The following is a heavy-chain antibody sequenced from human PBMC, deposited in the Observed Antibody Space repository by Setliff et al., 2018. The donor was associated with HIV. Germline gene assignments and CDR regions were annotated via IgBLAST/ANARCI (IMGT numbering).Heavy chain of an antibody. D-gene: IGHD3-10*01. Sequence: GGSLRLSCTASGFMVNKNYMSWVRQAPGKGLEWVANINEDGSEKYYVDSVKGRFTISRDHAENSLSLQMNSLRGEDTAVYYCALLWPFDYWGQGALVTVSS. J-gene: IGHJ4*02. V-gene: IGHV3-7*03. CDR3: ALLWPFDY. CDR1: GFMVNKNY. CDR2: INEDGSEK.